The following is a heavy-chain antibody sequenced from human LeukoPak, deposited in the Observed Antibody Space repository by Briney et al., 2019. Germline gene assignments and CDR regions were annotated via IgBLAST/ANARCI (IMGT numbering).Heavy chain of an antibody. Sequence: SETLSLTCTVSGGSISGYYWSWIRQPPGKGLEWIGYIYYSGSTNYNPSLKSRVTVSVDTSKNQFSLKLSSVTAADTAVYYCARVGYSSGCYFFDSWGQGTLVTVSS. D-gene: IGHD6-19*01. J-gene: IGHJ4*02. CDR3: ARVGYSSGCYFFDS. CDR1: GGSISGYY. V-gene: IGHV4-59*01. CDR2: IYYSGST.